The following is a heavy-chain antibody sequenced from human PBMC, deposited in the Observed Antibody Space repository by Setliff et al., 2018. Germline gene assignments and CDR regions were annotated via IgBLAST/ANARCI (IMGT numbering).Heavy chain of an antibody. V-gene: IGHV4-59*04. CDR1: GGSISGYY. CDR2: IHHSGKA. Sequence: SETLSLTCTVSGGSISGYYWTWIRQPPGKGLEWIVNIHHSGKAYYNPSLKSRVTMSVDTAKHHVSLKLSSVTAADTAVYYRARAHTWSLPNDNSGYPGWFDPWGQGTLVTVSS. D-gene: IGHD3-22*01. CDR3: ARAHTWSLPNDNSGYPGWFDP. J-gene: IGHJ5*02.